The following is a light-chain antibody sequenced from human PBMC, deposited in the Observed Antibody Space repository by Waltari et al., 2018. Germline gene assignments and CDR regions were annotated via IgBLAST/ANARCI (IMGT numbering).Light chain of an antibody. Sequence: DIVMTQSPDSLSVSLGARATINCKSSQSVLYSSNNKNYLAWYQQKPGQPPKLLIYWASPREAGVPDRFSGSGSGTDFTHTISRLQAEDVAVYYGQQYYSTPYTFGQGTKLEIK. CDR1: QSVLYSSNNKNY. J-gene: IGKJ2*01. CDR3: QQYYSTPYT. CDR2: WAS. V-gene: IGKV4-1*01.